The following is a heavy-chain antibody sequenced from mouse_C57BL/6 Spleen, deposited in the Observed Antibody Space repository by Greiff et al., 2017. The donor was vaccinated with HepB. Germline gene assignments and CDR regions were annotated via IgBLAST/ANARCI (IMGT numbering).Heavy chain of an antibody. Sequence: EVKLLESVAELVRPGASVKLSCTASGFNIKNTYMHWVKQRPEQGLEWIGRIDPANGNTKYAPKFQGKATITADTSSNTAYLQLSSLTSEDTAIYCCARSGEDGYYGGFAYWGQGTLVTVSA. D-gene: IGHD2-3*01. V-gene: IGHV14-3*01. CDR3: ARSGEDGYYGGFAY. J-gene: IGHJ3*01. CDR1: GFNIKNTY. CDR2: IDPANGNT.